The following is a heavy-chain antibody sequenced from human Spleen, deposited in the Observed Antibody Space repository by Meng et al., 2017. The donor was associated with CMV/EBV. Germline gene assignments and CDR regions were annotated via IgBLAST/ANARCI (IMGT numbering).Heavy chain of an antibody. J-gene: IGHJ6*02. D-gene: IGHD3-16*01. CDR3: ARGRRLEDYYYFGMDV. CDR2: IIPMLDIT. CDR1: GGTFSSNV. Sequence: SVKVSCKTSGGTFSSNVITWVRQAPGQGLEWMGGIIPMLDITNYAQRFQGRVTITADKSTATAYMELSGLKSEDAAVYYCARGRRLEDYYYFGMDVWGQGTTVTVSS. V-gene: IGHV1-69*10.